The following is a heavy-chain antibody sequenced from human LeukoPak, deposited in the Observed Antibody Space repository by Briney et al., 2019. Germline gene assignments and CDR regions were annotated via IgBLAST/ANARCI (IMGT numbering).Heavy chain of an antibody. J-gene: IGHJ4*02. CDR3: ARTWDSRYFDY. V-gene: IGHV3-33*01. CDR1: GFTFSSYG. Sequence: GGSLRLSCAAAGFTFSSYGMHWVRQVPGKGLECVAVIWSDGSNSYYTDSVRGRFTISRDNSKSTLYLQVNSLRVDDTAVYYCARTWDSRYFDYWGQGTLVTVSS. D-gene: IGHD1-26*01. CDR2: IWSDGSNS.